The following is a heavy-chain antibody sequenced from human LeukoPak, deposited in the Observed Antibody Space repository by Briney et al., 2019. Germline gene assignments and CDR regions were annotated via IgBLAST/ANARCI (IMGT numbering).Heavy chain of an antibody. D-gene: IGHD6-13*01. CDR3: ARAPHSSSWYSSSANWFDP. Sequence: SGGSLRLSCAASGFTFSSYSMNWVRQAPGKGLEWVSSISSISSYIYYADSVKGRFTISRDNAKNSLYLQMNSLRAEDTALYYCARAPHSSSWYSSSANWFDPWGQGTLVTVSS. CDR2: ISSISSYI. V-gene: IGHV3-21*04. J-gene: IGHJ5*02. CDR1: GFTFSSYS.